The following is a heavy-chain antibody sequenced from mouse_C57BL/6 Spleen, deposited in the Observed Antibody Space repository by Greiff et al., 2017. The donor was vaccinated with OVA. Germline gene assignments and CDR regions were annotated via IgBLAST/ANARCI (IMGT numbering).Heavy chain of an antibody. CDR1: GYTFTDYY. Sequence: VQLVESGAELVRPGASVKLSCKASGYTFTDYYINWVKQRPGQGLEWIARIYPGSGNTYYNEKFKGKATLTAEKSSSTAYMQLSSLTSEDAAVYFCAYYDYDRGVDYWGQGTTLTVSS. J-gene: IGHJ2*01. CDR3: AYYDYDRGVDY. D-gene: IGHD2-4*01. V-gene: IGHV1-76*01. CDR2: IYPGSGNT.